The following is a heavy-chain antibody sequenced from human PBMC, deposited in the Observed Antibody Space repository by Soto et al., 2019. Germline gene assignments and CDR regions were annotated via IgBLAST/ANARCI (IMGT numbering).Heavy chain of an antibody. Sequence: QVQLQESGPGLVKPSGTLSLTCAVSGGSISSSNWWSWVRQPPGKGLEWIGEIYHSGSTNDNPSLQSRVTLSVHKPKNQFSLTLSSVTGAAPAVYHCAGDMRSITGTAAFDYWGQGTLVTVSS. CDR1: GGSISSSNW. CDR2: IYHSGST. D-gene: IGHD1-20*01. CDR3: AGDMRSITGTAAFDY. J-gene: IGHJ4*02. V-gene: IGHV4-4*02.